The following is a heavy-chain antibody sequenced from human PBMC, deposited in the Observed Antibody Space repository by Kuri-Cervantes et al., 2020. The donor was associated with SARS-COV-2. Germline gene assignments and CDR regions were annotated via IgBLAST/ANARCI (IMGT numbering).Heavy chain of an antibody. CDR3: ATHDYGDHGGY. J-gene: IGHJ4*02. CDR1: GNTLTELP. CDR2: FDPEQREI. Sequence: ASVKVSCKVSGNTLTELPLHWVRQAPGKGLEWMGGFDPEQREIIYAQKFQGRVSMTEDTSTDTAYMELSSLRSEDTAVYYCATHDYGDHGGYWGQGTLVTVSS. D-gene: IGHD4-17*01. V-gene: IGHV1-24*01.